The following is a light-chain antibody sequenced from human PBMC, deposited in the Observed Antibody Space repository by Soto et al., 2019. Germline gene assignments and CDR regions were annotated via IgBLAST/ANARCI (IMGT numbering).Light chain of an antibody. CDR2: WAS. V-gene: IGKV4-1*01. J-gene: IGKJ2*01. CDR3: QQYFSNPPMYT. CDR1: QSVFYSSNKKNY. Sequence: DIVMTQSPDSLAVSLGERATINCRSSQSVFYSSNKKNYLAWYQQKPGQPPKLLFYWASTRESGVPDRFSGSGSGTDFTLTISILQAEDVAVYYCQQYFSNPPMYTFGQGTKVEIK.